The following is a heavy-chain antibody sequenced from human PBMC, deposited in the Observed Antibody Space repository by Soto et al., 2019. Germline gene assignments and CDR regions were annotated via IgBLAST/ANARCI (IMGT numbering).Heavy chain of an antibody. CDR3: VRRHVSATGIDWFDP. CDR1: RDTFTSCG. V-gene: IGHV1-3*01. Sequence: PAKVTCKASRDTFTSCGIYLLRQAHGQRLEWMGWINAANGDTKYSPKFQGRVTITRDTSASTAYMELSSLRSEDTAVYYCVRRHVSATGIDWFDPWGQGTLVTVSS. J-gene: IGHJ5*02. D-gene: IGHD6-13*01. CDR2: INAANGDT.